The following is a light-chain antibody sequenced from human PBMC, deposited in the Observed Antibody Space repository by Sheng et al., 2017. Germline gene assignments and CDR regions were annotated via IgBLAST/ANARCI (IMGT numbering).Light chain of an antibody. J-gene: IGKJ3*01. CDR3: QQYNNWPLFT. Sequence: IVMTQSPATLSVSPGERATLSCRASQSVSSNLAWYQQKPGQAPRLLIYGASTRATGIPARFSGSGSGTEFTLTISSLQSEDFAVYYCQQYNNWPLFTFGPGTKVDI. CDR2: GAS. V-gene: IGKV3-15*01. CDR1: QSVSSN.